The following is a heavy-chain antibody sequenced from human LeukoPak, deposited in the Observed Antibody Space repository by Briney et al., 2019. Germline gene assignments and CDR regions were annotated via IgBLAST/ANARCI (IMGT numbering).Heavy chain of an antibody. D-gene: IGHD6-19*01. Sequence: SETLSLTCAVYGGSFSGSYWSWIRQPPGKGLEWIGEINHSGSTNYNPSLKSRVTISVDTSKNQFSLKLSSVTAADTAVYYCARLYSSGWEYFDYWGQGTLVTVSS. CDR2: INHSGST. J-gene: IGHJ4*02. CDR1: GGSFSGSY. V-gene: IGHV4-34*01. CDR3: ARLYSSGWEYFDY.